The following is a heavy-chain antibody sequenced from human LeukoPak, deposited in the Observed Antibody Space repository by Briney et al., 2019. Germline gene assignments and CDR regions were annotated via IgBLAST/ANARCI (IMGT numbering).Heavy chain of an antibody. D-gene: IGHD3-9*01. J-gene: IGHJ4*02. Sequence: GASVKVSCKASGYTFTGYYMHWVRQAPGQGLEWMGWISAYNGNTNYAQKLQGRVTMTTDTSTSTAYMELRSLRSDDTAVYYCARGLHILTGNRSPTGWAYWGQGTLVTVSS. V-gene: IGHV1-18*04. CDR1: GYTFTGYY. CDR2: ISAYNGNT. CDR3: ARGLHILTGNRSPTGWAY.